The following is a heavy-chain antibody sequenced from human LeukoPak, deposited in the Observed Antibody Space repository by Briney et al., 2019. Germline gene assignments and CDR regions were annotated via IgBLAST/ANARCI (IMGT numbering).Heavy chain of an antibody. J-gene: IGHJ4*02. CDR2: MYPSGST. CDR3: ARKAAHTYWFDY. CDR1: GYSISSGYY. D-gene: IGHD6-6*01. V-gene: IGHV4-38-2*01. Sequence: SETLSLTCAVSGYSISSGYYWGWIRQPPGKGLEWIGSMYPSGSTHYNPSLKSRVTISIDTSNNQFFLRLTSVDAADTAMYYCARKAAHTYWFDYWGQGTLVTVTS.